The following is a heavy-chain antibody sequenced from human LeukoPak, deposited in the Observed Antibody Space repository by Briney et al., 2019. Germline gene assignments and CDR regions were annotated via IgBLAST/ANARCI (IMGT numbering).Heavy chain of an antibody. J-gene: IGHJ4*02. CDR3: ARHPAYYGPGSYYIVPDY. V-gene: IGHV5-51*01. Sequence: PGESLKISCKGSGYSFTSYWIGWVRQMPGKGLEWMGIIYPGDSDTRYSPSFQGQVTISADKSISTAYLQWSSLKASDTAMYYCARHPAYYGPGSYYIVPDYWGQGTLVTVSS. CDR2: IYPGDSDT. D-gene: IGHD3-10*01. CDR1: GYSFTSYW.